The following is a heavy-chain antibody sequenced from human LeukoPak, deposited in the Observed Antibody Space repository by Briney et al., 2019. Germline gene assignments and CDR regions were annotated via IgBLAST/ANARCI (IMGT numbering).Heavy chain of an antibody. Sequence: ASVKVSCKASGYTFTSYYLHWVRQAPGQGLEWMGLINPSTIYAQKFQGRVTITADKSTSTSYMELSSLRSEDTAVYYCARSSVVTAMVHLDFWGQGTLVTVSS. CDR1: GYTFTSYY. J-gene: IGHJ4*02. V-gene: IGHV1-46*01. CDR2: INPST. D-gene: IGHD2-21*02. CDR3: ARSSVVTAMVHLDF.